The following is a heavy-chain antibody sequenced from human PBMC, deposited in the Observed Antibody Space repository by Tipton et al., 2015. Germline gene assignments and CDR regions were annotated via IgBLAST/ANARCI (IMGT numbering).Heavy chain of an antibody. CDR2: ISSNGYNT. D-gene: IGHD5-24*01. CDR1: GFTLSRYA. V-gene: IGHV3-64D*08. Sequence: SLRLSCSAAGFTLSRYAMNWVRQAPGKGLEYVSAISSNGYNTYYADSVKGRFTISRDNSKNTLYLQMSSLRAEDTAVYYCAREGRDGYKNYAFDIWGQGTMVTVSS. CDR3: AREGRDGYKNYAFDI. J-gene: IGHJ3*02.